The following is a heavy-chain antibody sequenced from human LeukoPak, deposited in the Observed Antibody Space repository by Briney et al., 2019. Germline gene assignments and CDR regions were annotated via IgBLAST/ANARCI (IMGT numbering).Heavy chain of an antibody. D-gene: IGHD2-2*01. V-gene: IGHV3-30*02. CDR2: IRYDGSNK. CDR1: GFTFSSYG. Sequence: PGGSLRLSCAASGFTFSSYGMHWVRQAPGKGLEWVAFIRYDGSNKYYADSVKGRFTISRDNSKNTLYLQMNSLRAEDTAVHYCAKVIVVSDAFDIWGQGTMVTVSS. CDR3: AKVIVVSDAFDI. J-gene: IGHJ3*02.